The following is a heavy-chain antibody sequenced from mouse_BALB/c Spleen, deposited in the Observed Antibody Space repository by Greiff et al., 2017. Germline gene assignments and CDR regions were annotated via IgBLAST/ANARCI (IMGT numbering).Heavy chain of an antibody. CDR2: INPYNDGT. CDR3: ARMGPITTAHYYAMDY. D-gene: IGHD1-2*01. J-gene: IGHJ4*01. Sequence: VQLQQSGPELVKPGASVKMSCKASGYTFTSYVMHWVKQKPGQGLEWIGYINPYNDGTKYNEKFKGKATLTSDKSSSTAYMELSSLTSEDSAVYYCARMGPITTAHYYAMDYWGQGTSVTVSS. V-gene: IGHV1-14*01. CDR1: GYTFTSYV.